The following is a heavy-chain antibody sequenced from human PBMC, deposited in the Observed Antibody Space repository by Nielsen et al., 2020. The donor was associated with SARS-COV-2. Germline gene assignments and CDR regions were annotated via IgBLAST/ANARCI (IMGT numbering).Heavy chain of an antibody. Sequence: GGSLRLSCTVSGGSVSSGSYYWNWIRQPPGKGLEWVSYISSSSSYTNYADSVKGRFTISRDNAKNSLYLQMNSLRAEDTAVYYCARGGPDYWGQGTLVTVSS. J-gene: IGHJ4*02. CDR3: ARGGPDY. V-gene: IGHV3-11*03. CDR1: GGSVSSGSYY. CDR2: ISSSSSYT.